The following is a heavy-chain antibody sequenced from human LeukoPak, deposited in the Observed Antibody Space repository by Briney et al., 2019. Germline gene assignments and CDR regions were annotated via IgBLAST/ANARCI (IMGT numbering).Heavy chain of an antibody. CDR2: IYHSGRT. Sequence: SETPSLTCTVSGGSISSYYWSWIRQPPGKGLEWIGYIYHSGRTNYNPSLKSRVTISVDTSKNQFSLKLSSVTAADTAVYYCARTRSHYNSYYYEPYYYGMDVWGQGTTVTVSS. CDR3: ARTRSHYNSYYYEPYYYGMDV. D-gene: IGHD3-22*01. CDR1: GGSISSYY. J-gene: IGHJ6*02. V-gene: IGHV4-59*01.